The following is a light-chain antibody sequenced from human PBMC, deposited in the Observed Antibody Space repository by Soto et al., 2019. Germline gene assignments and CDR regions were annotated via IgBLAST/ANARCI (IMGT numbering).Light chain of an antibody. J-gene: IGKJ4*01. Sequence: EIVLTQSPGTLSLSPGERTTLSCRASQSVSSNFLDWYQQKPGQAPRLLIYGASSRATGIPDRFSGSGSGTDFTLTISSLQPEDFATYFCQQVESYPSTFGGGTKVDIK. CDR2: GAS. CDR3: QQVESYPST. CDR1: QSVSSNF. V-gene: IGKV3-20*01.